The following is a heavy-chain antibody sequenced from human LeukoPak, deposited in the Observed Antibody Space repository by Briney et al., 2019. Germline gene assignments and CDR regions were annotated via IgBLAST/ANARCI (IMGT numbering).Heavy chain of an antibody. V-gene: IGHV4-39*01. J-gene: IGHJ6*03. D-gene: IGHD1-26*01. CDR3: ARHRGGSYPFYDYYMDV. Sequence: SGTLSLTCTVSGGSISSSSYHWGWLPPPPGEALVWFGNIYYSGTTYFNASLKRRVTKSVDTSKKQFALKLSSVTAADTAVYYCARHRGGSYPFYDYYMDVWGKGTTVTVSS. CDR1: GGSISSSSYH. CDR2: IYYSGTT.